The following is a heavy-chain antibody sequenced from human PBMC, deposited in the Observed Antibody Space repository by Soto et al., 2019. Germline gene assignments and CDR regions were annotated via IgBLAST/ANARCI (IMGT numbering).Heavy chain of an antibody. D-gene: IGHD3-10*01. V-gene: IGHV4-39*01. J-gene: IGHJ4*02. CDR1: GGSISSGGYS. CDR3: ARLTHPFYGSGRSRIDY. Sequence: SETLSLTCAVSGGSISSGGYSWSWIRQPPGKGLEWIGSIYYSGSTYYNPSLKSRVTISVDTSKNQFSLKLSSVTAADTAVYYCARLTHPFYGSGRSRIDYWGQGTLVTVSP. CDR2: IYYSGST.